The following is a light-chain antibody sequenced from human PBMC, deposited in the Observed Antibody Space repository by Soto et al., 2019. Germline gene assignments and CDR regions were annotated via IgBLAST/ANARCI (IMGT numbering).Light chain of an antibody. CDR3: QHCDTSWP. J-gene: IGKJ1*01. Sequence: DIQMTQSPSTLSASVGDRVTITCRASRNIERWLAWYQQKPGKPPKRLILNASTLGSGVPSRFSGSGSGTEFTLTISGLQPDDFATYFCQHCDTSWPFGQGTKVDIK. CDR1: RNIERW. V-gene: IGKV1-5*01. CDR2: NAS.